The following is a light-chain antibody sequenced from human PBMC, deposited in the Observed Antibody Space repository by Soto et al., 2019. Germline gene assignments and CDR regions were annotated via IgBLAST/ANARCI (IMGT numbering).Light chain of an antibody. V-gene: IGKV1-9*01. CDR2: GAS. J-gene: IGKJ3*01. CDR1: QGIRSF. Sequence: IQLTQSPSSLSASVGARVTITCRASQGIRSFFAWYQQKPGQAPKLLIYGASTLQSGVPSRFSGSGSGTDFTLTIGSLQPEDFATYYWQQLNSFPIPFGPGTKVDIK. CDR3: QQLNSFPIP.